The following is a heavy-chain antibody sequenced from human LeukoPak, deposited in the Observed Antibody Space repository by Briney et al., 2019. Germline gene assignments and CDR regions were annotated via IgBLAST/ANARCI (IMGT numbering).Heavy chain of an antibody. CDR2: IKQDGSDK. Sequence: GGSLRLSCAASGFTFNNYWMTWVRQAPGKGLEWVANIKQDGSDKYYVDSVKGRFIISRDTAKNSLYLQMNSLRAEDTAMYYCARDSIPGYDSSGYMVAFDLWGQGTMVTVSS. CDR1: GFTFNNYW. CDR3: ARDSIPGYDSSGYMVAFDL. D-gene: IGHD3-22*01. V-gene: IGHV3-7*05. J-gene: IGHJ3*01.